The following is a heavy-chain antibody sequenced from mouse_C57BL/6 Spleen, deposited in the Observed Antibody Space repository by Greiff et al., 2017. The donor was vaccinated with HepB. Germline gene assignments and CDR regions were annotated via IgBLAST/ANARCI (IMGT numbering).Heavy chain of an antibody. D-gene: IGHD2-5*01. J-gene: IGHJ2*01. CDR2: INPSNGGT. CDR1: GYTFTSYW. Sequence: QVHVKQPGTELVKPGASVKLSCKASGYTFTSYWMHWVKQRPGQGLEWIGNINPSNGGTNYNEKFKSKATLTVDKSSSTVYMQLSSLTSEDSAVYYCARSPESNLDYWGQGTTLTVSS. CDR3: ARSPESNLDY. V-gene: IGHV1-53*01.